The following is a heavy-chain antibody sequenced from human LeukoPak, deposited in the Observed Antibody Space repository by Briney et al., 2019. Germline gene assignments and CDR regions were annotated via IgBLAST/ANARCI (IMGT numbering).Heavy chain of an antibody. V-gene: IGHV3-49*04. CDR2: IRSNDYSGTT. J-gene: IGHJ4*02. Sequence: GGSLRLSCTASGFTFAEYFMTWVRQAPGKGLEWVGLIRSNDYSGTTEYAASVKGRFTISRDDSKSIAYLQMNSLKTEDTAIYYCTLSGAGWGQGTLVTVSS. D-gene: IGHD1-26*01. CDR1: GFTFAEYF. CDR3: TLSGAG.